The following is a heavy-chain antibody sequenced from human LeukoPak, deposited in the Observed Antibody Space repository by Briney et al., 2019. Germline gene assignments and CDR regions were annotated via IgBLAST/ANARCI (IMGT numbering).Heavy chain of an antibody. CDR2: ISAYNGNT. D-gene: IGHD3-10*01. J-gene: IGHJ4*02. Sequence: ASVNVSCKASGYTFTSYGISWVRQAPGQGLEWMGWISAYNGNTNYAQKLQGRVTMTTDTSTSTAYMELRSLRSDDTAVYYCARVARITMVRGVNRDFDYWGQGTLVTVSS. V-gene: IGHV1-18*01. CDR1: GYTFTSYG. CDR3: ARVARITMVRGVNRDFDY.